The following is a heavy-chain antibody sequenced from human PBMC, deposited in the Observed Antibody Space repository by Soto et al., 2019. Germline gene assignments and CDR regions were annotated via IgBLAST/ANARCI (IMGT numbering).Heavy chain of an antibody. Sequence: QVQLVESGGGLVKPGVSLRLSCAASGFTFSDYYMSWIRQAPGKGLEYVSHISSGGSKIYYADSVKGRFTISRDNARNLLYLQINSLRAEDTAVYYCARDSWCTITDCPPSAAFDIWGQGTMVTVAS. V-gene: IGHV3-11*01. D-gene: IGHD2-8*01. CDR2: ISSGGSKI. CDR3: ARDSWCTITDCPPSAAFDI. J-gene: IGHJ3*02. CDR1: GFTFSDYY.